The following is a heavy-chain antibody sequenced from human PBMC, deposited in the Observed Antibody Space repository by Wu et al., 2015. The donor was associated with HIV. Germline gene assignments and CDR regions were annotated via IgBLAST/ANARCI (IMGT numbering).Heavy chain of an antibody. D-gene: IGHD3-9*01. CDR3: ARGDRFYDILTGYSKNWFDP. CDR2: INANSGRT. V-gene: IGHV1-2*02. CDR1: GYTFTAYN. Sequence: QVQLVQSRAGVKKPGASVKVSCTASGYTFTAYNVHWVRQVPGQGLEWMGNINANSGRTKYAENFQGRVAMTRDTSVNTVYMELKTLRYDDTAVYFCARGDRFYDILTGYSKNWFDPWGQGTLVSVSS. J-gene: IGHJ5*02.